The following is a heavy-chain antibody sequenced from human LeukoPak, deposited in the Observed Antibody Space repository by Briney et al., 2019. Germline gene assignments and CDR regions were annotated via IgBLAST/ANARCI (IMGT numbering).Heavy chain of an antibody. CDR3: TTVYYDFWSGYYYYYYYMDV. CDR1: GFTFSNAW. CDR2: IKSKTDGGTT. D-gene: IGHD3-3*01. V-gene: IGHV3-15*01. Sequence: PGGSLRLSCAASGFTFSNAWMSWVRQAPGKGLEWGGRIKSKTDGGTTDYAAPVKGRFTISRDDSKNTLYLQMNSLKTEDTAVYYCTTVYYDFWSGYYYYYYYMDVWGKGTTVTVSS. J-gene: IGHJ6*03.